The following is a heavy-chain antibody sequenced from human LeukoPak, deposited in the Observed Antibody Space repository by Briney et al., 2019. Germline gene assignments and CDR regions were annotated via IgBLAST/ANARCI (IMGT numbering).Heavy chain of an antibody. D-gene: IGHD6-13*01. CDR1: GFTSSSYW. J-gene: IGHJ4*02. Sequence: GGSLRLSCAGSGFTSSSYWMTWVRQAPGKGLEWVANINQDGSEKCCVDSVKGRFSISRDNTKNSVYLQMNSLRAEDTAVYFCASAIAAADAYWGQGTLVTVSS. V-gene: IGHV3-7*01. CDR2: INQDGSEK. CDR3: ASAIAAADAY.